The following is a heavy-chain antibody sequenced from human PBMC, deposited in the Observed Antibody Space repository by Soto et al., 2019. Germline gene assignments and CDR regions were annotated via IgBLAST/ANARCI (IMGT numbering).Heavy chain of an antibody. CDR3: ARDLGSSWFDY. J-gene: IGHJ4*02. CDR1: GFTFTTYG. V-gene: IGHV3-33*01. Sequence: PGGSLRLSCVASGFTFTTYGMHWVRQAPGKGLEWVAVIWYDGTNKNYTDSVKGRFTISIDNSKNTLYLQMNSLRAEDTAVYYCARDLGSSWFDYWGQGTLVTVSS. CDR2: IWYDGTNK. D-gene: IGHD6-13*01.